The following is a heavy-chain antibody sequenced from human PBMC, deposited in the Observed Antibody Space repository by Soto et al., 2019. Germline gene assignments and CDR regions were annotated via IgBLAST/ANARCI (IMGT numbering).Heavy chain of an antibody. CDR2: IYSNGNT. CDR1: GFTVSTNY. Sequence: LRLSCAASGFTVSTNYRTWVRQTPGKGLEWVSIIYSNGNTYYADSVKGRFTISRDNSKNTLYLQMNSLRVDDTAVYYCVVEDLGMEVWGQGTTVTVSS. V-gene: IGHV3-53*01. J-gene: IGHJ6*02. D-gene: IGHD2-15*01. CDR3: VVEDLGMEV.